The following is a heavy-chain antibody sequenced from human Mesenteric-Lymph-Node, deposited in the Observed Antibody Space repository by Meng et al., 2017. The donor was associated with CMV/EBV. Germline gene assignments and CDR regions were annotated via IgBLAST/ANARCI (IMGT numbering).Heavy chain of an antibody. CDR1: GGYMSSSSSY. D-gene: IGHD3-10*01. CDR2: IYYSGST. V-gene: IGHV4-39*01. J-gene: IGHJ5*02. CDR3: ARPHYYGSGSSPWFDP. Sequence: QLQLQESGPGPGKPSETLSLPCPLSGGYMSSSSSYWGWIRQPPGKGLEWIGSIYYSGSTYYNPSLKSRVTISVDTSKNQFSLKLSSVTAADTAVYYCARPHYYGSGSSPWFDPWGQGTLVTVSS.